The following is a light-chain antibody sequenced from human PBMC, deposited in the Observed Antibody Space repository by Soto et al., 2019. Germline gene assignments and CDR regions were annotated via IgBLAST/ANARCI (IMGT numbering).Light chain of an antibody. CDR3: SSYTGSTTLVI. CDR2: DVS. Sequence: QSALTQPASVSGSPGQSITISCTGTSSDVGGYNYVSWYQQHPGKAPKLMIYDVSNRPSGVSNRCSGSRSGNTASLTISGLQAEDEAHYYCSSYTGSTTLVIFGGGTKLTVL. J-gene: IGLJ2*01. V-gene: IGLV2-14*03. CDR1: SSDVGGYNY.